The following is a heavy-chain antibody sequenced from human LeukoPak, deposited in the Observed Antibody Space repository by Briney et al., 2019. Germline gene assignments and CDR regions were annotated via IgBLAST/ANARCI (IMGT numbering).Heavy chain of an antibody. CDR2: FDPEDGET. V-gene: IGHV1-24*01. CDR3: AGFGEFMSDFDY. Sequence: ASVKVSCKVSGYTLTELSMHWVRQAPGKGLEWMGGFDPEDGETIYAQKFQGRVTMTEDTSTDTAYMELSSPRSEDTAVYYCAGFGEFMSDFDYWGQGTLVTVSS. J-gene: IGHJ4*02. D-gene: IGHD3-10*01. CDR1: GYTLTELS.